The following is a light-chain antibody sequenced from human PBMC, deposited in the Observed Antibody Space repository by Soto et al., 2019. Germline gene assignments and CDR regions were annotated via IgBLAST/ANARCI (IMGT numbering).Light chain of an antibody. J-gene: IGKJ1*01. Sequence: EIVLTQSPATLSLSPGERATLSCRASQSVSSYLAWYQQKPGQAPRLLIYDASNRATGIPARFSGSGSGTDFTLTISSLEPEDFAVYYCQKRSKWPVTFGHGTRVEIK. CDR1: QSVSSY. CDR2: DAS. CDR3: QKRSKWPVT. V-gene: IGKV3-11*01.